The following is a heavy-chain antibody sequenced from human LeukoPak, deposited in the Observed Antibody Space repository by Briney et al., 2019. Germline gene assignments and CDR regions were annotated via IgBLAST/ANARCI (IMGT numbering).Heavy chain of an antibody. Sequence: SGGSLRLSCAASGFTFSSYWMSWVRQAPGKGLEWVANIKQDGSEKYYVDSVKGRFTISRDNAKNSLYLQMNSLRAEDTAVYYCARDNYYGSGSYYLSYYYYMDVWGKGTTVTVSS. D-gene: IGHD3-10*01. CDR1: GFTFSSYW. V-gene: IGHV3-7*01. CDR2: IKQDGSEK. CDR3: ARDNYYGSGSYYLSYYYYMDV. J-gene: IGHJ6*03.